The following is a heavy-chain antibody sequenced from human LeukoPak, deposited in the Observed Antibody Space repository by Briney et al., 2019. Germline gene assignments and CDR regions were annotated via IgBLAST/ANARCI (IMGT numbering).Heavy chain of an antibody. CDR1: GFSFSAYW. D-gene: IGHD3-16*01. J-gene: IGHJ4*02. V-gene: IGHV3-7*01. CDR2: MNQDGGEK. Sequence: GGSLRLSCAASGFSFSAYWMSWVRQAPGKGLEWVANMNQDGGEKNYVDSVKGRFTISRDNAKDSLYLQMNSLRAEDTAVYYCARGGTTTPDYWGQGTLVTVSS. CDR3: ARGGTTTPDY.